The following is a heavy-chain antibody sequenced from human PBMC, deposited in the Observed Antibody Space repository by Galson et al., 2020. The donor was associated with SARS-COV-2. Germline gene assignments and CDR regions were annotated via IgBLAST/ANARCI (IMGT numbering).Heavy chain of an antibody. CDR2: MYPGDSDT. CDR3: ARGGPCGDCYQNELDY. CDR1: GYSFTSYC. V-gene: IGHV5-51*01. D-gene: IGHD2-21*02. J-gene: IGHJ4*02. Sequence: GESLKISCKGSGYSFTSYCIGWLRQMSGKGLEWMGIMYPGDSDTRYSPSFQGQVTISADKSISTAYLQWSSLKASDTAMYYCARGGPCGDCYQNELDYWGQGTLVTVSS.